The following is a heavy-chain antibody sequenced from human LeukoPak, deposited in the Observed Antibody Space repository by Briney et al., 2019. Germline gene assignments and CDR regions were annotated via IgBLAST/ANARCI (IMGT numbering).Heavy chain of an antibody. CDR3: ASFELWNKYQLLYRTPYFDY. V-gene: IGHV3-21*01. D-gene: IGHD2-2*02. CDR2: ISSSSSYI. CDR1: GFTFSSYS. Sequence: GGSLRLSCAASGFTFSSYSMNWVRQAPGKGLEWVSSISSSSSYIYYTDSVKGRFTISRDNAKNSLYLQMNSLRAEDTAVYYCASFELWNKYQLLYRTPYFDYWGQGTLVTVSS. J-gene: IGHJ4*02.